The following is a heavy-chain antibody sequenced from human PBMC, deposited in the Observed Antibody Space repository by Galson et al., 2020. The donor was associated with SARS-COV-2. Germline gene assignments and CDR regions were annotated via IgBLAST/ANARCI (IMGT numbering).Heavy chain of an antibody. V-gene: IGHV3-15*01. Sequence: GESLKISCAASGLPFSNACMSWVRQAPGKGLQWVGRIKSQADGVTTDYAAPVKGRFTISRDDSTNTLLLQINSLKTEDSAVYYCTTAPSIVMDVWGKGTTVTVSS. D-gene: IGHD2-15*01. CDR3: TTAPSIVMDV. CDR2: IKSQADGVTT. J-gene: IGHJ6*03. CDR1: GLPFSNAC.